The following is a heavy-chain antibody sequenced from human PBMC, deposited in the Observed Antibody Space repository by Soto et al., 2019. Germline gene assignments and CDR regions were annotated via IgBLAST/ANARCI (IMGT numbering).Heavy chain of an antibody. D-gene: IGHD3-22*01. CDR2: IDPTDGST. V-gene: IGHV1-46*01. CDR1: GYTFTSNY. Sequence: QVQLVQSGAEVKKAGASVKVSCKASGYTFTSNYMHWVRQAPGQGLEWMGIIDPTDGSTTYAQKFQGRVTVPGDTSPRTVYMALGSLRFTDTAVYYCARSYHYDSSGFYYWGQGTLVTVSS. CDR3: ARSYHYDSSGFYY. J-gene: IGHJ4*02.